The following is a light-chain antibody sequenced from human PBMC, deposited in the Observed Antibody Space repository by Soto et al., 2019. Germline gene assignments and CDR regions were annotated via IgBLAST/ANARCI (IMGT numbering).Light chain of an antibody. CDR2: GAS. CDR3: HQYGGPPRT. CDR1: QSVNSIY. Sequence: EIVVTQSPGTLSLSPGERATLSCRASQSVNSIYLAWYQKKPGQAPRLLIYGASSRATGIPDRFSGSGSGTAFTLTISRLEPEDVALYYCHQYGGPPRTFGQGTKVEL. J-gene: IGKJ1*01. V-gene: IGKV3-20*01.